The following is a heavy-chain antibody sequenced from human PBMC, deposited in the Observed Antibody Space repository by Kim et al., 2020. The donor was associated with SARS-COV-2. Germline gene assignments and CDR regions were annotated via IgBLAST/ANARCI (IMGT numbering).Heavy chain of an antibody. V-gene: IGHV4-38-2*02. CDR2: IYHSGST. CDR3: ARSPGRRYYYDSSGYYLDY. Sequence: SETLSLTCTVSGYSISSGYYWGWIRQPPGKGLEWIGSIYHSGSTYYNPSLKSRVTISVDTSKNQFSLKLSSVTAADTAVYYCARSPGRRYYYDSSGYYLDYWGQGTLVTVSS. J-gene: IGHJ4*02. CDR1: GYSISSGYY. D-gene: IGHD3-22*01.